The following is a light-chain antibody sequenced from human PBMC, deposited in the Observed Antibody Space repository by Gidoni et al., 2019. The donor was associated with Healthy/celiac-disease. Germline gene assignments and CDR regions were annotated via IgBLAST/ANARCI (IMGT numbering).Light chain of an antibody. CDR1: QSISSY. Sequence: SLSASVGDRVTITCRESQSISSYLNWYQQKPGKAPKLLIYAASSLQSGVPSRFSCSGSGTDFTLTIISLQPEDFATYYCQQSYSTPRGTFGQGTKVEIK. CDR3: QQSYSTPRGT. J-gene: IGKJ1*01. CDR2: AAS. V-gene: IGKV1-39*01.